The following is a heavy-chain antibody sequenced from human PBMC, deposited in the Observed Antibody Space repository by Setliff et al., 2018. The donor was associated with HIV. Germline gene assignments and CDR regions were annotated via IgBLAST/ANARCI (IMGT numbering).Heavy chain of an antibody. V-gene: IGHV5-51*01. J-gene: IGHJ5*01. D-gene: IGHD3-16*01. CDR3: AKHGFERKSPYNWFDS. Sequence: GESLKISCRGFGYNFNNYWIDWVRQMPGKGLEWMGTIYPTDSDTKYNPSFQGQVTISADKSINTAYLRWRSLRASDTAIYFCAKHGFERKSPYNWFDSWGQGTLVTVS. CDR1: GYNFNNYW. CDR2: IYPTDSDT.